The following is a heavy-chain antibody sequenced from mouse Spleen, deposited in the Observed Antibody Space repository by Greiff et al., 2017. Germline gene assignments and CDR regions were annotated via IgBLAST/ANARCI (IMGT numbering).Heavy chain of an antibody. V-gene: IGHV3-6*01. CDR2: ISYDGSN. CDR3: AREGGNLDY. Sequence: EVQVVESGPGLVKPSQSLSLTCSVTGYSITSGYYWNWIRQFPGNKLEWMGYISYDGSNNYNPSLKNRISITRDTSKNQFFLKLNSVTTEDTATYYCAREGGNLDYWGQGTTLTVSS. J-gene: IGHJ2*01. D-gene: IGHD2-1*01. CDR1: GYSITSGYY.